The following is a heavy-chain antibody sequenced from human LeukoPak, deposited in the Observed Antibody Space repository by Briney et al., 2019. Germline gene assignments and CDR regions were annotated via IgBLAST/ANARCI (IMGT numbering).Heavy chain of an antibody. Sequence: SETLSHTCTVSGGSISRNYWSWIRQTPGKGLEWIGYIHSIGTTNYNPSLKSRLTISIDTSKNQFSLKLSSVTAADTAVYYCATSYYGSGTYYNWFDPWGQGTLVTVSS. V-gene: IGHV4-59*01. CDR2: IHSIGTT. D-gene: IGHD3-10*01. CDR1: GGSISRNY. J-gene: IGHJ5*02. CDR3: ATSYYGSGTYYNWFDP.